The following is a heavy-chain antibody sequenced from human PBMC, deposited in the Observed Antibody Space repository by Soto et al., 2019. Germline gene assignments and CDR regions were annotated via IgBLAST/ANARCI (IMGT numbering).Heavy chain of an antibody. CDR2: IHPANGNT. V-gene: IGHV1-3*01. CDR3: ARDMGFGLSDY. CDR1: GYTFTNYA. J-gene: IGHJ4*02. Sequence: ASVKVSCKASGYTFTNYAIHWVRQAPGQRLEWMGWIHPANGNTKYSQRFQGRVTITRDTSASTAYMELSSLRSEDTAVYYCARDMGFGLSDYWGQGTLVTVSS. D-gene: IGHD3-10*01.